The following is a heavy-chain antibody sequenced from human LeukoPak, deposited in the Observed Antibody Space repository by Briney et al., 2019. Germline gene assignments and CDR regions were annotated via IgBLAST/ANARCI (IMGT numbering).Heavy chain of an antibody. CDR2: INPNSGGT. Sequence: ASVKVSCKASGYTFTGYFMHWVRQAPGQRLEWMGWINPNSGGTNYAQKFQDRVTMTRDTSISTAYMELSRLRSDDTAVYYCARNKDYDILVNYFDPWGQGTLVTVSS. CDR3: ARNKDYDILVNYFDP. CDR1: GYTFTGYF. V-gene: IGHV1-2*02. D-gene: IGHD3-9*01. J-gene: IGHJ5*02.